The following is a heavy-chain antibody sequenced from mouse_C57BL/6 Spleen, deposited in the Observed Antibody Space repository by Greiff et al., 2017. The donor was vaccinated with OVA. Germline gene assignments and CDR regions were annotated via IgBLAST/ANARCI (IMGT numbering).Heavy chain of an antibody. CDR3: ARIDDGAYAMDY. J-gene: IGHJ4*01. D-gene: IGHD2-12*01. V-gene: IGHV2-2*01. CDR1: GFSLTSYG. Sequence: VQVVESGPGLVQPSQSLSITCTVSGFSLTSYGVHWVRQSPGKGLEWLGVIWSGGSTDYNAAFTSRLSISKDNSKSQVFFKMNSLQADDTAIYYCARIDDGAYAMDYWGQGTSVTVSS. CDR2: IWSGGST.